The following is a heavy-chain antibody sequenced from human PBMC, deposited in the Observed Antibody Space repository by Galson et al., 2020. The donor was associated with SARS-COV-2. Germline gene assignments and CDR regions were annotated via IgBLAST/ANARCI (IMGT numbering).Heavy chain of an antibody. CDR3: AILGYGYALEL. CDR2: FHPGDGRT. Sequence: ASVKVSCEVSGYTLAAFSMQWVRQIPGGGLEWMGGFHPGDGRTVYSQMFQGRVRMTEDLSSDTAYMELSSLRSEDTAVYFCAILGYGYALELWGQGTMVIVSS. J-gene: IGHJ3*01. V-gene: IGHV1-24*01. D-gene: IGHD5-18*01. CDR1: GYTLAAFS.